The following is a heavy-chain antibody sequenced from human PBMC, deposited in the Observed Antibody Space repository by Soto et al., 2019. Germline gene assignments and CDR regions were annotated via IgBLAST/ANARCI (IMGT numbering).Heavy chain of an antibody. D-gene: IGHD6-6*01. Sequence: PGESLKISCTGSGYSFTSYWIGWVRQMPGKGLGWMGIIHPSDSNTKYSPSFQGQVTISADKSTSTAYLQWRSLKASDTAMYYCARSQYSSSSIDYWGQGTLVTVSS. J-gene: IGHJ4*02. CDR2: IHPSDSNT. CDR1: GYSFTSYW. V-gene: IGHV5-51*01. CDR3: ARSQYSSSSIDY.